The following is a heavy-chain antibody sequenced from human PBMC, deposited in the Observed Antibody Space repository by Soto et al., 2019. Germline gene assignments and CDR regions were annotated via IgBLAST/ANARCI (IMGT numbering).Heavy chain of an antibody. CDR3: ARERSAAGTGWFDP. Sequence: QVQLVQSGAEVKKPGASVKVSCKASGYTFTSYDINWVRQATGQGLEWMGWMNPNSGNTAYAQKFQGRVTMTRNTSISTAYMELSSLRSEDPAVYYCARERSAAGTGWFDPWGQGTLVTVSS. J-gene: IGHJ5*02. V-gene: IGHV1-8*01. D-gene: IGHD6-13*01. CDR1: GYTFTSYD. CDR2: MNPNSGNT.